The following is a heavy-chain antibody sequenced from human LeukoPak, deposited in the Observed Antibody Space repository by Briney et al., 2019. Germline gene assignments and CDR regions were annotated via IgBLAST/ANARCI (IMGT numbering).Heavy chain of an antibody. V-gene: IGHV3-23*01. CDR2: ISGSGGST. CDR1: GFTFSSYA. D-gene: IGHD3-3*01. CDR3: AKDHYDFWSGYSSHSDY. J-gene: IGHJ4*02. Sequence: GGSLRLSCAASGFTFSSYAMSWVRQAPGKGLEWVSAISGSGGSTYYADSVKGRFTISRDNSKNTLYLQMNSLRAEDTAVYYCAKDHYDFWSGYSSHSDYWGQGTLVTVSS.